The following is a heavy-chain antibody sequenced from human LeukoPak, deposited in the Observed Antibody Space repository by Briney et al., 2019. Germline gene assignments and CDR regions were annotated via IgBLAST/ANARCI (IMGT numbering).Heavy chain of an antibody. V-gene: IGHV4-34*01. CDR3: AREIGITMVRGFDY. D-gene: IGHD3-10*01. Sequence: SETLSLTCAVYGGSFSGYYWGWIRQPPGKGLEWIGEINHSGSTNYNPSLKSRVTISVDTSKNQFSLKLSSVTAADTAVYYCAREIGITMVRGFDYWGQGTLVTVSS. CDR1: GGSFSGYY. CDR2: INHSGST. J-gene: IGHJ4*02.